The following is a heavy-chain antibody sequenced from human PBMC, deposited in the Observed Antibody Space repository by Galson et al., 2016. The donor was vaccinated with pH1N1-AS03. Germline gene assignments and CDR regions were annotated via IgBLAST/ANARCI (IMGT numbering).Heavy chain of an antibody. D-gene: IGHD3-16*01. J-gene: IGHJ4*02. CDR3: AGARLTDGGSDY. Sequence: SLRLSCAASGFTFSSYDLHWVRHPTGNGLEWVAEIGSAANNHYPGSVEGRFTLPREHAHNSLYLQMISLGVGDTAICYCAGARLTDGGSDYWGQGTRVTVSS. V-gene: IGHV3-13*01. CDR1: GFTFSSYD. CDR2: IGSAANN.